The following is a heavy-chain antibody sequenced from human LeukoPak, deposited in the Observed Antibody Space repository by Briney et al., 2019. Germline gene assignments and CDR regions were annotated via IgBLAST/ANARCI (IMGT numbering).Heavy chain of an antibody. CDR3: ARTSGYGSVDGDYDRRFDS. Sequence: SETLSLTCAVYGGSFSDYYWSWIRQPPGKGLEWIGEINHSGSTNYNPSLKSRVTISVDTSKNQFSLKLSSVTAADTAVYYCARTSGYGSVDGDYDRRFDSWGQGTLVTVSP. D-gene: IGHD4-17*01. CDR1: GGSFSDYY. J-gene: IGHJ4*02. CDR2: INHSGST. V-gene: IGHV4-34*01.